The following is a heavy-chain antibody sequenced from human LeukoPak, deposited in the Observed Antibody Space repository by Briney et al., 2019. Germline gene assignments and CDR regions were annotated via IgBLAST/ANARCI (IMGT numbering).Heavy chain of an antibody. Sequence: GGSLRLSCATSGFIFSHHGMNWVRQAPGKGLEWVSGIRADAVTTYYADPVKGRFTISRDNSKNTLYLQMNSLRLEDTAVYYCAKDRVVGITTHFDYWGQGTLVTVSS. CDR3: AKDRVVGITTHFDY. CDR1: GFIFSHHG. D-gene: IGHD1-26*01. V-gene: IGHV3-NL1*01. J-gene: IGHJ4*02. CDR2: IRADAVTT.